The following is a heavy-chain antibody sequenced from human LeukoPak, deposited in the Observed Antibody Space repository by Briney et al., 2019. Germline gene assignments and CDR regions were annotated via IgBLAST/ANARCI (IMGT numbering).Heavy chain of an antibody. CDR2: INPNSGGT. Sequence: GASVKVSCKASGYTFTGYYMHWVRQAPGQGLEWMGWINPNSGGTNYAQKFQGRVIITRDTSISTAYMELSRLRSDDTAVYYCARWYSSSCLDYWGQGTLVTVSP. D-gene: IGHD6-13*01. CDR3: ARWYSSSCLDY. V-gene: IGHV1-2*02. CDR1: GYTFTGYY. J-gene: IGHJ4*02.